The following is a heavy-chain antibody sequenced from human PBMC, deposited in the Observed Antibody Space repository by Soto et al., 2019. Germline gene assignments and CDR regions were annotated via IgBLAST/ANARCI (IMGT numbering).Heavy chain of an antibody. J-gene: IGHJ3*02. CDR1: GGSISSYY. CDR3: ARVLEPMVRGGKKIDAFDI. CDR2: IYYSGST. Sequence: PSETLSLTCTVSGGSISSYYWSWIRQPPGKGLEWIGYIYYSGSTNYNPSLKSRVTISVDTPKNQFSLKLSSVTAADTAVYYCARVLEPMVRGGKKIDAFDIWGQGAMVTVSS. D-gene: IGHD3-10*01. V-gene: IGHV4-59*01.